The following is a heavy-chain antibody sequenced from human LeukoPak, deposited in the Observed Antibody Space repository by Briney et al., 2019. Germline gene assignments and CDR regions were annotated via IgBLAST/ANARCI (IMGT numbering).Heavy chain of an antibody. Sequence: SETLSLTCTVSGASISSYYWSWIRQPPGKGLEWIGEINHSGSTNYNPSLKSRVTISVDTSKNQFSLKLSSVTAADTAVYYCARGRSFDYWGQGTLVTVSS. J-gene: IGHJ4*02. CDR3: ARGRSFDY. CDR1: GASISSYY. CDR2: INHSGST. V-gene: IGHV4-34*01.